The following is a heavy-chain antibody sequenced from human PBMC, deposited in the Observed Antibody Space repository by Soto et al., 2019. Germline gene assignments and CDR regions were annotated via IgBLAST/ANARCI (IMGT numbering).Heavy chain of an antibody. D-gene: IGHD1-26*01. CDR2: INAGNGNT. J-gene: IGHJ6*02. CDR1: GYTFTSYA. V-gene: IGHV1-3*01. CDR3: GSGSYYYYYGMDV. Sequence: QVQLVQSGAEVKKPGASVKVSCKASGYTFTSYAMHWVRQAPGQRLEWMGWINAGNGNTKYSQKFQGRVTITRDTSASPAYMELSSLRSEDTAVYYCGSGSYYYYYGMDVWGQGTTVTVSS.